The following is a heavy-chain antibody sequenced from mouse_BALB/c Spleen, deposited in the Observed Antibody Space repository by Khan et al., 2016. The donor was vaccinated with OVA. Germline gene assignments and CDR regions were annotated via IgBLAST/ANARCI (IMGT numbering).Heavy chain of an antibody. V-gene: IGHV1-4*01. CDR1: GYTFTSYT. CDR3: ARTHER. Sequence: VELVESGAELARPGASVKMSCKASGYTFTSYTMHWVKQRPGQGLEWIGYINPSSGYTKYNQKFKDKATLTADKSSSTAYMQLGSLTSEDSAVYYCARTHERWGQGTTLTVSS. CDR2: INPSSGYT. J-gene: IGHJ2*01.